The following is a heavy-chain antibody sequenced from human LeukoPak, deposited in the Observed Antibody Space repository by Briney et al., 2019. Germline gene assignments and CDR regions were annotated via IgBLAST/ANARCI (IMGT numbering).Heavy chain of an antibody. CDR1: GFTFSSYS. V-gene: IGHV3-21*01. Sequence: GGSLRLSCAASGFTFSSYSMNWVRQAPGKGLEWVSSISSSSSYIYCADSMKGRFTISRDNAKNSLYLQMNSLRAEDTAVYYCARGTLSRFDYWGQGTLVTVSS. CDR3: ARGTLSRFDY. J-gene: IGHJ4*02. CDR2: ISSSSSYI.